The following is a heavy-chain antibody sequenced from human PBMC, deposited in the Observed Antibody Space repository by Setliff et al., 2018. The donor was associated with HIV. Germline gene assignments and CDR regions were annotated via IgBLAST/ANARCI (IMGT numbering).Heavy chain of an antibody. J-gene: IGHJ4*02. CDR2: IYNSGST. Sequence: PSETLSLTCTVSGGSISNFYWSWIRQTPGKGLEWIGDIYNSGSTNYNPSLKSRVTISLATSKNQFSLRLSSVTAADTAMYYCAMQGSSYFEYWGRGILVTVSS. CDR3: AMQGSSYFEY. D-gene: IGHD6-6*01. CDR1: GGSISNFY. V-gene: IGHV4-59*12.